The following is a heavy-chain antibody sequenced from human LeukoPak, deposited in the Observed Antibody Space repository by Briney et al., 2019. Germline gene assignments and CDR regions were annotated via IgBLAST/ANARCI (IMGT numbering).Heavy chain of an antibody. CDR1: GFTFSSYA. D-gene: IGHD1-26*01. V-gene: IGHV3-21*01. J-gene: IGHJ4*02. Sequence: GGSLRLSCAASGFTFSSYAMSWVRQAPGKGLEWVSSISSSGSYIYYADSVKGRFTISRDNAKNSLYLQMNSLRAEDTAVYYCARDSGATGYWGQGTLVTVSS. CDR2: ISSSGSYI. CDR3: ARDSGATGY.